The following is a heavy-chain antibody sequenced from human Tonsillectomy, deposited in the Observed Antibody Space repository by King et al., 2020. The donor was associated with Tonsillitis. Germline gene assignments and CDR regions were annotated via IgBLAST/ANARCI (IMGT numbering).Heavy chain of an antibody. CDR1: GYTFTSYD. D-gene: IGHD5-18*01. CDR2: MNPNSGNT. V-gene: IGHV1-8*01. J-gene: IGHJ4*02. Sequence: QLVQSGAEVKKPGASVKVSCKASGYTFTSYDINWVRQATGQGLEWMGWMNPNSGNTGYVQKFQGRVTMTRNTSISTAYMELSSLRSEDTAVYYCARGTPGGSSYGNYYFDYWGQGTLVTVSS. CDR3: ARGTPGGSSYGNYYFDY.